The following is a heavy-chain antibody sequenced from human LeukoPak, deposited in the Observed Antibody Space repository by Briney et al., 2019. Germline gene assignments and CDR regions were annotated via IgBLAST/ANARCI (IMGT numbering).Heavy chain of an antibody. CDR2: IYTSGST. J-gene: IGHJ4*02. CDR1: GGSISSGSYY. V-gene: IGHV4-61*02. D-gene: IGHD3-22*01. Sequence: SETLSLTCTVSGGSISSGSYYWSWIRQPAGKGLEWIGRIYTSGSTNYNPSLKSRVTISLDTSENHFSLKLSSVTAADTAVYYCARVATGGYYNYWGQGTLVTVSS. CDR3: ARVATGGYYNY.